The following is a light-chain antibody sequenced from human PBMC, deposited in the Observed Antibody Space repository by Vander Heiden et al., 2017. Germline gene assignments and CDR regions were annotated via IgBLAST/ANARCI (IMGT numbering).Light chain of an antibody. CDR2: AAS. CDR1: QTIADY. J-gene: IGKJ4*01. V-gene: IGKV1-39*01. CDR3: QQSYSSPLT. Sequence: DIQMTQSPPSLSASLGDRVTITCRASQTIADYLNWYQQKLEKAPKLLIFAASTLASGFPSRFRGSGSGTEFTLTISSLQPEDFAVYYCQQSYSSPLTFGGGTKVDIK.